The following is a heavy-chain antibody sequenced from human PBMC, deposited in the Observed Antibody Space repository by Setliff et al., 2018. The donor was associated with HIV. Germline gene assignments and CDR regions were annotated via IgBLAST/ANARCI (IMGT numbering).Heavy chain of an antibody. CDR2: IIPMFGTS. CDR1: GGTFSSYA. V-gene: IGHV1-69*05. D-gene: IGHD6-13*01. Sequence: ASVKVSCKASGGTFSSYAINWVRQAPGQGLEWMGGIIPMFGTSNFAQKFQGRVTITTDESTSTAYMELNSLRSEDTAVYYCARDGGSSWGDYYYYMDVWGKGTTVTVSS. J-gene: IGHJ6*03. CDR3: ARDGGSSWGDYYYYMDV.